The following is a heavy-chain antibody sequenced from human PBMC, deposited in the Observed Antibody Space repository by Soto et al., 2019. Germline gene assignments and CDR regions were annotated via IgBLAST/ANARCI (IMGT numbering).Heavy chain of an antibody. CDR3: AKGIGVYYYYGMDV. V-gene: IGHV3-23*01. D-gene: IGHD3-10*01. CDR1: GFSFGGYA. CDR2: ISGSGSST. Sequence: GGSLRLSCAASGFSFGGYAVTWVRQAPGKGLEWVSSISGSGSSTYYADSVKGRFTISRDNSKKTLYLQMESLTAGDTAVYYCAKGIGVYYYYGMDVWGQGTTVT. J-gene: IGHJ6*02.